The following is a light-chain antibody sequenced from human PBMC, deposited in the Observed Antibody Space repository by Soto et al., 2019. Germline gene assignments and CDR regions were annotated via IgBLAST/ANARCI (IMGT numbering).Light chain of an antibody. CDR3: QSYDSSLSGVV. J-gene: IGLJ2*01. Sequence: QSVLTQPPSVSGAPGQRVTISCTGSSSNIGAGYDVHWYQQFPGTAPKLLIYGNSNRPSGVPDRFSGSKSGTSASLAITGLRAEDEADYYSQSYDSSLSGVVFGGGTKLTVL. CDR2: GNS. CDR1: SSNIGAGYD. V-gene: IGLV1-40*01.